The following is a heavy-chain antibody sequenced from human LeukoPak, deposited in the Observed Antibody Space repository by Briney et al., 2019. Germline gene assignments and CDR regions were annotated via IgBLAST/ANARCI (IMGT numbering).Heavy chain of an antibody. CDR3: ARGGRYRSSWYWFDP. CDR1: GGSISSYY. Sequence: SETLSLTCIVSGGSISSYYWSWIRQPAGKGLEWIGRIYTSGSTNYNPSLKSRVTMSVDTSKNQFSLKLSSVTAADTAVYYCARGGRYRSSWYWFDPWGQGTLVTVSS. J-gene: IGHJ5*02. CDR2: IYTSGST. D-gene: IGHD6-13*01. V-gene: IGHV4-4*07.